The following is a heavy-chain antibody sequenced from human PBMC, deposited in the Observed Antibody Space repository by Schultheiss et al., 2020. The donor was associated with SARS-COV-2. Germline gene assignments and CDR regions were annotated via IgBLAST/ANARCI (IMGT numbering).Heavy chain of an antibody. CDR1: GFTFSNYW. Sequence: GESLKISCAASGFTFSNYWMHWVRQAPGKGLEWVGRIKSKTDGGTTEYAASVKGRFTISRDDSKSIAYLQMNSLKTEDTALYSCTRVRVPAAISPYYFDYWGQGTLVTVSS. J-gene: IGHJ4*02. CDR3: TRVRVPAAISPYYFDY. D-gene: IGHD2-2*02. CDR2: IKSKTDGGTT. V-gene: IGHV3-15*07.